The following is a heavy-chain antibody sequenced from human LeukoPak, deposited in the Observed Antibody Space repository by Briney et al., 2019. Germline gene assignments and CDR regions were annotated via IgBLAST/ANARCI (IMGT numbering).Heavy chain of an antibody. CDR2: IYYSGST. V-gene: IGHV4-59*01. CDR3: VAYYDTAFDI. J-gene: IGHJ3*02. D-gene: IGHD3-22*01. CDR1: GGSISSYY. Sequence: SETLSLTCTVSGGSISSYYWSWIRQPPGKGLKWIGYIYYSGSTNYNPSLKSRVTISVDTSKNQFSLKLSSVTAADTAVYYCVAYYDTAFDIWGQGTMVTVSS.